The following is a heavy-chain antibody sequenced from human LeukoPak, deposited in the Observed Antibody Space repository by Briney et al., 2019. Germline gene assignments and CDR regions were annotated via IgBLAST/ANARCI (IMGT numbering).Heavy chain of an antibody. D-gene: IGHD3-16*02. CDR2: IYHSGST. J-gene: IGHJ4*02. V-gene: IGHV4-38-2*02. CDR1: GYSISSGYY. Sequence: SETLSLTCTVSGYSISSGYYWGWIRQPPGKGLEWIGSIYHSGSTYYNPSLKSRVTISVDTSKNQFSLKLSSVTAADTAVYYCARDYTFGGVIAPYYFDYWGQGTLVTVSS. CDR3: ARDYTFGGVIAPYYFDY.